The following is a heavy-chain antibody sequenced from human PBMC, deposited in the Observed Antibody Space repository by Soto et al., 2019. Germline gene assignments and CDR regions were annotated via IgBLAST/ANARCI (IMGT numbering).Heavy chain of an antibody. Sequence: ASVKVSCKASGYTFTSYGISWVRQAPGQGLEWMGWISAYNGNTNYAQKLQGRVTMTTDTSTSTAYMELRSLRSDDTAVYYCARACLSASVVRGVIISYYYYYGLDVWGQGTTVTVSS. J-gene: IGHJ6*02. D-gene: IGHD3-10*01. CDR1: GYTFTSYG. V-gene: IGHV1-18*01. CDR3: ARACLSASVVRGVIISYYYYYGLDV. CDR2: ISAYNGNT.